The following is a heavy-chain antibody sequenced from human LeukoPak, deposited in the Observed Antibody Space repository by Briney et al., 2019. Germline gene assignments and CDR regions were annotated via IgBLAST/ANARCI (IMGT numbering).Heavy chain of an antibody. CDR2: IRYDGSSK. Sequence: PGGSLRLSCAASGFTFSNYGMNWVRQAPGKGLEWVAFIRYDGSSKDYADSVRGRFTISRDNSKNTLYLQMNSLRAEDTAVYYCARDRVEWFGEYKIWGQGTLVTVSS. D-gene: IGHD3-10*01. CDR1: GFTFSNYG. CDR3: ARDRVEWFGEYKI. J-gene: IGHJ1*01. V-gene: IGHV3-30*02.